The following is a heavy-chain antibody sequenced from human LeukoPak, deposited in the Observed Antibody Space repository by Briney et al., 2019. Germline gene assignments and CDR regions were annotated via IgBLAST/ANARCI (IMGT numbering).Heavy chain of an antibody. D-gene: IGHD6-13*01. CDR2: INPNSGGT. J-gene: IGHJ4*02. CDR1: GYTFTGYY. V-gene: IGHV1-2*02. CDR3: AREGVIAAAGTTLLPPASPHDY. Sequence: GASVKVSCKASGYTFTGYYMHWVRQAPGQGLEWMGWINPNSGGTNYAQKFQGKVTMTRDTSISTAYMELSRLRSDDTAVYYCAREGVIAAAGTTLLPPASPHDYWGQGTLVTASS.